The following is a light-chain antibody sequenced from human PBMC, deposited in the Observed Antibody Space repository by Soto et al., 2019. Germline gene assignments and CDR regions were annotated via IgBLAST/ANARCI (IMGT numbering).Light chain of an antibody. CDR1: QSISSW. CDR2: DAS. V-gene: IGKV1-5*01. Sequence: DIQRTQSPSTLCASVGDRVTITGRASQSISSWLAWYQQKPGQAPKLLIYDASSLESGVPSRFSGSGSGTEFTLTISSLQPDDFATYYCQQYDRYFTFGQGTRLEIK. J-gene: IGKJ5*01. CDR3: QQYDRYFT.